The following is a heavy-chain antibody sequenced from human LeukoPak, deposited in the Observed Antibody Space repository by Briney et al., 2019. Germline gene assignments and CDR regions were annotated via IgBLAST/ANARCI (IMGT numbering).Heavy chain of an antibody. CDR1: GFSVSSNY. Sequence: GGSLRLSCAASGFSVSSNYMSWLRQAPGKGLEWVSVIYSGGTTYYADSVKGRFTISRDNSKNTLYLQMNSLRAEDTAVYYCVRGQITLTLWGQGTLVSVSS. V-gene: IGHV3-53*01. CDR3: VRGQITLTL. J-gene: IGHJ4*02. CDR2: IYSGGTT. D-gene: IGHD3-22*01.